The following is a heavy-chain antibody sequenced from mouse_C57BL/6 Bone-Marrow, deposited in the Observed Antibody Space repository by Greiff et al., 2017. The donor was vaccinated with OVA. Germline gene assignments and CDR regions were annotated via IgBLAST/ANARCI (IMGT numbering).Heavy chain of an antibody. CDR2: ISSGSSTI. J-gene: IGHJ1*03. D-gene: IGHD1-1*02. CDR3: ARRVGPLWYFDV. Sequence: EVKLVESGGGLVKPGGSLKLSCAASGFTFSDYGMHWVRQAPEKGLEWVAYISSGSSTIYYADTVKGRFTISRDNAKNTLFLQMTSLRSEDTAMYYCARRVGPLWYFDVWGTGTTVTVSS. V-gene: IGHV5-17*01. CDR1: GFTFSDYG.